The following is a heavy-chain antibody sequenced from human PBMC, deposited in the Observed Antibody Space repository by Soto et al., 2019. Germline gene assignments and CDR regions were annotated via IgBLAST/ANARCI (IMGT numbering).Heavy chain of an antibody. J-gene: IGHJ1*01. CDR2: IYYSGST. CDR3: ARVGYSYGTAEYFQH. CDR1: GGSISSYY. Sequence: SETLSLTCTVSGGSISSYYWSWIRQPPGKGLEWIGYIYYSGSTNYNPSLKSRVTISVDTSKNQFSLKLSSVTAADTAVYYCARVGYSYGTAEYFQHWGQGTLVTVSS. D-gene: IGHD5-18*01. V-gene: IGHV4-59*01.